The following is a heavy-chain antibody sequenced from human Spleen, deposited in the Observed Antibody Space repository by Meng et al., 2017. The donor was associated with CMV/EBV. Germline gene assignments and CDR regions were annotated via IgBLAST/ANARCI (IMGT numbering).Heavy chain of an antibody. CDR2: ISSSSSYI. CDR1: GFTFSSYS. CDR3: AGGGFTAMVLVWYFVL. D-gene: IGHD5-18*01. J-gene: IGHJ2*01. Sequence: GGSLRLSCAASGFTFSSYSMNWVRQAPGKGLDRVSSISSSSSYIYYADSVKGRFNISRDNAKNSLYLQMNSLRAEDTAVYYCAGGGFTAMVLVWYFVLWGRGTLVTVSS. V-gene: IGHV3-21*01.